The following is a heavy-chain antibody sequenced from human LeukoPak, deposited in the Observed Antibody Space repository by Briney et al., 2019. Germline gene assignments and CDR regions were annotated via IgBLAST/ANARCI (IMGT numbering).Heavy chain of an antibody. CDR2: ISWNSGSI. CDR1: GFTFDDYA. CDR3: ARDAVDTANAV. V-gene: IGHV3-9*01. J-gene: IGHJ6*02. D-gene: IGHD5-18*01. Sequence: GGSLRLSCAASGFTFDDYAMHWVRQAPGKGLEWVSGISWNSGSIGYADSVKGRFTISRDNAKNSLYLQMNSLRAEDTAVYYCARDAVDTANAVWGQGTTVTVSS.